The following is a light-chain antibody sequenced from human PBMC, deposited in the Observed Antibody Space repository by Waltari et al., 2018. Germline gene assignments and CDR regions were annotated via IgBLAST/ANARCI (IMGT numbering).Light chain of an antibody. V-gene: IGKV3-20*01. J-gene: IGKJ1*01. CDR2: GAS. CDR1: QSVSSIY. Sequence: EIVLTQSPGTLSLSPGERATLSCRASQSVSSIYFAWYQQTPGQAPRLLIYGASGRATGIPDRFSGSGSGTDFTLTISRLEPEDFAVYYCQQFGNSQWTFGQGTKVEIK. CDR3: QQFGNSQWT.